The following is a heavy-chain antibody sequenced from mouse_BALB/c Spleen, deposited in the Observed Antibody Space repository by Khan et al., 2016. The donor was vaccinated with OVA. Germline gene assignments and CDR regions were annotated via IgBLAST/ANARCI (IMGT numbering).Heavy chain of an antibody. CDR2: INPSTGYT. Sequence: QMQLEESGAELAKPGASVKMSCKASGYTFINYWILWVKQRPGQGLEWIGYINPSTGYTEYNQNFKNKATLTADKSSSTAYMQLSSLTSEDFAVDYCARRGLRWDFDYWGQGTTLTVSS. CDR3: ARRGLRWDFDY. CDR1: GYTFINYW. J-gene: IGHJ2*01. V-gene: IGHV1-7*01. D-gene: IGHD1-1*01.